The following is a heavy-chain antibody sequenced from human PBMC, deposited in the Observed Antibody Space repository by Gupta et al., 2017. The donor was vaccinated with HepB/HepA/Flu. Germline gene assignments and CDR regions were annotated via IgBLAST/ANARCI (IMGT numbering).Heavy chain of an antibody. CDR1: GFTFSTFG. Sequence: QVQLVESGGGVVQPGRSLRLSCAASGFTFSTFGMHWVRQAPGKGLEWVALISHDGRIKFYADSVKGRFTISRDDSKNTLYLQMSSLRAEDTADYYCAKDDGSGSYDDPYYYYGMDVWGQGTTVTVSS. J-gene: IGHJ6*02. CDR2: ISHDGRIK. CDR3: AKDDGSGSYDDPYYYYGMDV. D-gene: IGHD3-10*01. V-gene: IGHV3-30*18.